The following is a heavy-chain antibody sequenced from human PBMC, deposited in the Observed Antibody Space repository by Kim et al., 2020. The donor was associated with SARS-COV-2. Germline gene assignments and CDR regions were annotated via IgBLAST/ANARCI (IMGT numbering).Heavy chain of an antibody. CDR2: ISYDGSNK. CDR3: AKDQDDGWYFYYYMDV. CDR1: GFTFSSYG. D-gene: IGHD2-15*01. Sequence: GGSLRLSCAASGFTFSSYGMHWVRQAPGKGLEWVAVISYDGSNKYYADSVKGRFTISRDNSKNTLYLQMNSLRAEDTAVYYCAKDQDDGWYFYYYMDVWGKGTTVTVSS. J-gene: IGHJ6*03. V-gene: IGHV3-30*18.